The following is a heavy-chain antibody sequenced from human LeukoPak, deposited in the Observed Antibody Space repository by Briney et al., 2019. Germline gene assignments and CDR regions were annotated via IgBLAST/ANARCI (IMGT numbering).Heavy chain of an antibody. J-gene: IGHJ5*02. CDR1: GGSISSYY. CDR3: ASTVHWFDP. V-gene: IGHV4-59*01. CDR2: IYYSGST. Sequence: SETLSLTCTVSGGSISSYYWSWIRQPPGKGLEWIGYIYYSGSTNYNPSLKSRVTISVDTSKNQFSLKLSSVTAEDTAVYYCASTVHWFDPWGQGTLVTVSS. D-gene: IGHD4-17*01.